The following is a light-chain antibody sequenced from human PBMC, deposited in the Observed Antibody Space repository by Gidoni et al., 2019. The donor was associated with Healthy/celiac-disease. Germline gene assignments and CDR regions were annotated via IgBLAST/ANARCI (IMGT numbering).Light chain of an antibody. CDR3: RQYGSSPRT. V-gene: IGKV3-20*01. CDR2: GAS. J-gene: IGKJ1*01. CDR1: QSVSSSY. Sequence: EIVLTQSPGTLSLSPGDRDTLSCRASQSVSSSYFAWYLQKPGQAPRLLIYGASSRATGIPDRFSGSGSGTDFTLTISRLEPEDFAVYYCRQYGSSPRTFGQGTKVEIK.